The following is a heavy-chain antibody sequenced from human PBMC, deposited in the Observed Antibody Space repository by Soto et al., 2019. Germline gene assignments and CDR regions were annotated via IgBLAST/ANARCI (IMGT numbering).Heavy chain of an antibody. Sequence: QLVQSGGGLVQAGGSLKLSCKASGFTFANSDLHWVRQASGKGLEWVGRVRNKFHNYATSYGHVVRGRFTISITESDNTGSLEMSGLKSEDPALYYCCRHEEELTMVFYGMDVWGQGTAVTV. V-gene: IGHV3-73*02. CDR1: GFTFANSD. CDR3: CRHEEELTMVFYGMDV. CDR2: VRNKFHNYAT. J-gene: IGHJ6*02. D-gene: IGHD1-7*01.